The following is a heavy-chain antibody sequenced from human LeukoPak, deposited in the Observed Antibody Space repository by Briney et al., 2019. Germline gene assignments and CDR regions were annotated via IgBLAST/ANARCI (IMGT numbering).Heavy chain of an antibody. J-gene: IGHJ4*02. CDR1: GFTFSSYA. CDR2: INDRGDST. D-gene: IGHD1-26*01. V-gene: IGHV3-23*01. CDR3: AKAISGSFFDF. Sequence: GGSLRFSCVASGFTFSSYAMNWVRQAPGNGLEWVSTINDRGDSTYYADSVRGRFTISRDNSKNTLYLHMNSLRAQDTAVYFCAKAISGSFFDFWGQGTLVTVSS.